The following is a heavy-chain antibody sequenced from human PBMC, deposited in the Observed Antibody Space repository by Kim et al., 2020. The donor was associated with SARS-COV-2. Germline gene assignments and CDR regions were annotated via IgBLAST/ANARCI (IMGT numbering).Heavy chain of an antibody. J-gene: IGHJ6*03. V-gene: IGHV3-23*01. CDR3: AKEGAPAAKYGMDV. D-gene: IGHD2-2*01. Sequence: AGSGKGRFIISRDSSESTVYLQMNGLRAEDTAVYYCAKEGAPAAKYGMDVWGKGTTVTVSS.